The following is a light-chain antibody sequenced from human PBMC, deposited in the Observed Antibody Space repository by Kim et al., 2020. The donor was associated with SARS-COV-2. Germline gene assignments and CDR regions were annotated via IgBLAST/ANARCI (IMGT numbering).Light chain of an antibody. V-gene: IGLV2-14*01. J-gene: IGLJ3*02. CDR3: NSFTNRITLM. CDR2: EVS. CDR1: SSDVGDYNY. Sequence: QSALTQPASVSGSPGQSITISCTGTSSDVGDYNYVSWYQHHPGKAPKLIIYEVSNRPSGVSNRFSGSKSGNTASLTISGLQAEDEADYYCNSFTNRITLMFGGGTQLTVL.